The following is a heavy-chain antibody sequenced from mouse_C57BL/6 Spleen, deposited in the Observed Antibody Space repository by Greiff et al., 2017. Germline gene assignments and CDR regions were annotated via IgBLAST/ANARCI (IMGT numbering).Heavy chain of an antibody. J-gene: IGHJ2*01. D-gene: IGHD2-5*01. Sequence: VQLQQSGAELVRPGASVKLSCKASGYTFTDYYINWVKQRPGQGLEWIARIYPGSGNTYYNEKFKGKATLTAEKSSSTAYMQLSSLTSEDSAVYFCARHYSNYDFDYWGQGTTLTVSS. V-gene: IGHV1-76*01. CDR1: GYTFTDYY. CDR2: IYPGSGNT. CDR3: ARHYSNYDFDY.